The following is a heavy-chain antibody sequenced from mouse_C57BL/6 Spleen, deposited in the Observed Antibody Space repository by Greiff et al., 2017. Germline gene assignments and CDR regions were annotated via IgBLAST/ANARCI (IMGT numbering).Heavy chain of an antibody. Sequence: QVQLQQSGPGLVQPSQSLSITCTVSGFSLTSYGVHWVRQSPGKGLEWLGVIWRGGSTDYNAAFMSRLSITKDNSKSQVFFKMNSLQADDTAIYYCAKILYGSSRRYAMDYWGQGTSVTVSS. D-gene: IGHD1-1*01. CDR1: GFSLTSYG. V-gene: IGHV2-5*01. CDR3: AKILYGSSRRYAMDY. CDR2: IWRGGST. J-gene: IGHJ4*01.